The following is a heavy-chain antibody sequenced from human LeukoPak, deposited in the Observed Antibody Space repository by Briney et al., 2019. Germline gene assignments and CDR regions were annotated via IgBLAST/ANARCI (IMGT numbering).Heavy chain of an antibody. CDR1: GYRFTSYA. Sequence: ASVKVSCKTSGYRFTSYAINWVRQAPGQGLEWMGWISSDSDQTNYAQSLQGRITVTKDTSTSTVYMELRSLRSDDTAVYYCARGDYGGNSGAGILLNDYWGQGTLVTVSS. V-gene: IGHV1-18*01. J-gene: IGHJ4*02. CDR2: ISSDSDQT. D-gene: IGHD4-23*01. CDR3: ARGDYGGNSGAGILLNDY.